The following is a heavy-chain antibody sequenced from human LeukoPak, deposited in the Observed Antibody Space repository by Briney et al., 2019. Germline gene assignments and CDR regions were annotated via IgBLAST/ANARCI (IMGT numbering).Heavy chain of an antibody. CDR3: AREFLEWLPDY. V-gene: IGHV4-34*01. Sequence: SETLSLTCAVYGGSFSGYYWSWIRQPPGKGLEWIGEINHSGSTNYNPSLKSRVTISVDTSKNQFSLKLGSVTAADTAVYYCAREFLEWLPDYWGQGTLVTVFS. J-gene: IGHJ4*02. CDR1: GGSFSGYY. CDR2: INHSGST. D-gene: IGHD3-3*01.